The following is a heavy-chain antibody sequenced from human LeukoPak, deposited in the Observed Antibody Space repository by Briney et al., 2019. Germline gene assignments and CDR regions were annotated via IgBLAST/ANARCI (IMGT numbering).Heavy chain of an antibody. CDR1: GYTFTSYD. Sequence: ASVKVSCKASGYTFTSYDINWVRQATGQGLEWMGWMNPNSDNTGYAQKFQGRVTITRNTSISTAYMELSSLRSEDTAVYYCARAFYCSSTSCPSGGYNWFDPWGQGALVTVSS. D-gene: IGHD2-2*01. CDR3: ARAFYCSSTSCPSGGYNWFDP. V-gene: IGHV1-8*03. J-gene: IGHJ5*02. CDR2: MNPNSDNT.